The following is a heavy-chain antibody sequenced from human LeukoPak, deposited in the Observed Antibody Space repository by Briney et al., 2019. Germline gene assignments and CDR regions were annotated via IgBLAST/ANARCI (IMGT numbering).Heavy chain of an antibody. V-gene: IGHV4-59*08. Sequence: PSETLSLTCTVSGGSIKTYYWSWSRQSPGKGLEWIGSMSYSGTSNYIPSLKSRVSMTIDISKNQFSLKLTSVTAADTALYFCAAGSRPYYFYYMDVWGKGTTVTVSS. CDR3: AAGSRPYYFYYMDV. J-gene: IGHJ6*03. CDR1: GGSIKTYY. CDR2: MSYSGTS.